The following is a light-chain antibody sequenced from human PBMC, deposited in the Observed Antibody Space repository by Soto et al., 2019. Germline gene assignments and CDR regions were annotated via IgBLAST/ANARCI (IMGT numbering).Light chain of an antibody. CDR3: QQYNNWPPIT. CDR1: QIVTSN. CDR2: GAS. V-gene: IGKV3-15*01. Sequence: ETVWTLSPDTLSLSTGERATLSCSASQIVTSNYLAWYQQKPGQAPRLLIYGASTRATGIPARFSGSGSGTEFTLTISSLQSEDFAVYYCQQYNNWPPITFGQGTRLEIK. J-gene: IGKJ5*01.